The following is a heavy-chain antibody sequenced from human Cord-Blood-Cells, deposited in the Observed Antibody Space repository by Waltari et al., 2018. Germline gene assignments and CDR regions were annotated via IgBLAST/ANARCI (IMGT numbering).Heavy chain of an antibody. CDR3: AKNANCTNGVCYDAFDI. CDR2: ISWNSGSI. CDR1: GFTFDDYA. V-gene: IGHV3-9*03. J-gene: IGHJ3*02. D-gene: IGHD2-8*01. Sequence: AASGFTFDDYAMHWVRQAPGKGLEWVSGISWNSGSIGYADSVKGRFTISRDNAKNSLYLKMNSLRAEDMALYYCAKNANCTNGVCYDAFDIWGQGTMVTVSS.